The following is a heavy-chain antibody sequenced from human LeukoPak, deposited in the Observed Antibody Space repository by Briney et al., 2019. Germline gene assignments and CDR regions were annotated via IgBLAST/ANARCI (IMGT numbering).Heavy chain of an antibody. CDR1: GGSMSTYF. CDR3: ARRIPRSAYLDY. D-gene: IGHD2-15*01. CDR2: IYSSGST. J-gene: IGHJ4*02. Sequence: SETLSLTCTVSGGSMSTYFWSWVRQPPGKGLEWIGYIYSSGSTNYNPSLKSRVTISVDTSKNQFSLKLTSVTAADTAVYYCARRIPRSAYLDYWGQGTLVTVSS. V-gene: IGHV4-59*01.